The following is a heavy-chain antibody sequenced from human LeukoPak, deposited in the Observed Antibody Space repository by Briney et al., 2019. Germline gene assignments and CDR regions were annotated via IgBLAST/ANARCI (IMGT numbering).Heavy chain of an antibody. CDR2: INSDGSST. Sequence: GGSLRLSCAASGFTFDDYAMHWVRQAPGKGLVWVSRINSDGSSTSYADSVKGRFTISRDNAKNTLYLQMNSLRAEDTAVYYCASGPGYYDSSGYYSYWGQGTLVTVSS. D-gene: IGHD3-22*01. V-gene: IGHV3-74*01. CDR3: ASGPGYYDSSGYYSY. CDR1: GFTFDDYA. J-gene: IGHJ4*02.